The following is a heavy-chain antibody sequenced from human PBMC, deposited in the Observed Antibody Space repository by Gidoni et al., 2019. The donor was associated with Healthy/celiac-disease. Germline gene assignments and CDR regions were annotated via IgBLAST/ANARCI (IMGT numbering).Heavy chain of an antibody. J-gene: IGHJ6*02. Sequence: QLQLQESGPGLVKPSETLSLTCTVSGGSISSSSYYWGWIRQPPGKGLEWIGSIYYSGSTYYNPSLKSRVTISVDTSKNQFSLKLSSVTAADTAVYYCARGLSGYSYGDSGMDVWGQGTTVTVSS. D-gene: IGHD5-18*01. CDR1: GGSISSSSYY. V-gene: IGHV4-39*01. CDR2: IYYSGST. CDR3: ARGLSGYSYGDSGMDV.